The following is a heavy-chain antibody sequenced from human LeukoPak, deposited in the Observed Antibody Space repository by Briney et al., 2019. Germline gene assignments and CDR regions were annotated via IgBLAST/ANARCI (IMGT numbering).Heavy chain of an antibody. D-gene: IGHD3-22*01. Sequence: GGSLRLSCAASGFTFSDHFMDWVRQAPGKGLEWVGRIRNKANSYTTEYAASVKGRFTISRDDSKNSLYLQMNSLKTEDTAVYYCARRYYDSSGYYGYFDYWGQGTLVTVSS. J-gene: IGHJ4*02. CDR2: IRNKANSYTT. V-gene: IGHV3-72*01. CDR1: GFTFSDHF. CDR3: ARRYYDSSGYYGYFDY.